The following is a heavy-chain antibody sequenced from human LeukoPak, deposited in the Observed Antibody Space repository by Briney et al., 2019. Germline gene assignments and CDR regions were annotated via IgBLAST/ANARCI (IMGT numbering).Heavy chain of an antibody. J-gene: IGHJ4*02. Sequence: ASVKVSCKASGYTFTSYYMHWVRQAPGQGLEWMGIINPSGGSTSYAQKFQGRVTMTRDMSTSTVYMELSSLRSEDTAVYYCARDGSSWYYFDYWGQGTLVTVSS. V-gene: IGHV1-46*01. CDR2: INPSGGST. CDR1: GYTFTSYY. CDR3: ARDGSSWYYFDY. D-gene: IGHD6-13*01.